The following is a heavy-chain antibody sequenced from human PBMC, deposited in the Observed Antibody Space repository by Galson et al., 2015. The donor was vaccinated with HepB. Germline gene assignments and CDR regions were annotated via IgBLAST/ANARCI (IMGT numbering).Heavy chain of an antibody. CDR3: ASDVNFRYILTEYFFDY. CDR2: FDPENGET. Sequence: SVKVSCKVFGYTVTGLSMNWVRQAPGKGLEWMGGFDPENGETIYAQKFQGRVTMTDDTSTDTAYMELSSLRSENTAVYYCASDVNFRYILTEYFFDYWGQGTLVTVSS. V-gene: IGHV1-24*01. CDR1: GYTVTGLS. D-gene: IGHD3-9*01. J-gene: IGHJ4*02.